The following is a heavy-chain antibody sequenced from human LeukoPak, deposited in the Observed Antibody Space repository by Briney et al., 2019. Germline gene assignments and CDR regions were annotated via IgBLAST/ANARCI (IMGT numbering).Heavy chain of an antibody. Sequence: HAAGSLRLSCAASGFTFSSYWMSWVRQAPGKGLEWVANIKQDGSEKYYVDSVKGRFTISRDNAKNSLYLQMNSLRAEDTAVYYCARVGDGYNSYYFDYWGQGTLVTVSS. V-gene: IGHV3-7*01. J-gene: IGHJ4*02. CDR3: ARVGDGYNSYYFDY. CDR2: IKQDGSEK. CDR1: GFTFSSYW. D-gene: IGHD5-24*01.